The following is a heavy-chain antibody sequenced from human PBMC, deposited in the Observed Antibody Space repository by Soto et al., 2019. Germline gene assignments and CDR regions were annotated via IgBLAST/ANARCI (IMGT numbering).Heavy chain of an antibody. V-gene: IGHV3-7*03. CDR2: IKQDGSEK. J-gene: IGHJ6*02. CDR3: AKVGYGKFYGMDV. Sequence: EVQLVESGGGLVQPGGSLRLSCAASGFTFSSYWMSWVRQAPGKGLEWVANIKQDGSEKYYVDSVKGRFTISRDNSKNTLYLQMNSLRAEDTAVYYCAKVGYGKFYGMDVWGQGTTVTVSS. D-gene: IGHD5-12*01. CDR1: GFTFSSYW.